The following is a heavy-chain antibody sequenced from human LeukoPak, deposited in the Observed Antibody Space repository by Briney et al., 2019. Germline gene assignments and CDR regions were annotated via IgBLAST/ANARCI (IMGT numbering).Heavy chain of an antibody. CDR3: ARGGVVPAAIDY. D-gene: IGHD2-2*01. CDR2: IIPILGIA. CDR1: GGTFSSYA. V-gene: IGHV1-69*04. J-gene: IGHJ4*02. Sequence: SVKDSCKASGGTFSSYAISWVRQAPRQGLEWMGRIIPILGIATYAQKFQGRVTITADKSTSTAYMELSSLRSEDTAVYYCARGGVVPAAIDYWGQGTLVTVSS.